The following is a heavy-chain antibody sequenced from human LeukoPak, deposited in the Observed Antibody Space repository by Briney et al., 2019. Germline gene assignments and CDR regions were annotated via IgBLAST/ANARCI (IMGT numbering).Heavy chain of an antibody. CDR3: ARRPAYYYDSSGHLDHAFDI. Sequence: GESLKISCKGSGYSFTSYWIGWVRQMPGKGLEWMGIIYPGDSDTRYSPSFQGQVTISADKSISTAYLQWSSLKASDTAMYYCARRPAYYYDSSGHLDHAFDIWGQGTMVTVSS. CDR1: GYSFTSYW. CDR2: IYPGDSDT. J-gene: IGHJ3*02. D-gene: IGHD3-22*01. V-gene: IGHV5-51*01.